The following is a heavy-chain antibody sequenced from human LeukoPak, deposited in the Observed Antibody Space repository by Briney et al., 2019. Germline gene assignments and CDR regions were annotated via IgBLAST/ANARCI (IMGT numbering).Heavy chain of an antibody. CDR1: GFTLRSYT. CDR3: VAYKFLLSWSAFDF. D-gene: IGHD6-13*01. Sequence: GGSLRLSCAASGFTLRSYTMNWVRQAPGKGLEWVSSIGISSNKIYYADSVKGRFIISRDNAKNSVSLHMNRLSVEDTAVYYCVAYKFLLSWSAFDFWGRGTMVTVSS. V-gene: IGHV3-21*01. CDR2: IGISSNKI. J-gene: IGHJ3*01.